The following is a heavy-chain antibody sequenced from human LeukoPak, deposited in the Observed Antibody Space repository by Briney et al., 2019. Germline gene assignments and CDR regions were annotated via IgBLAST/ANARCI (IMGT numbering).Heavy chain of an antibody. J-gene: IGHJ4*02. CDR2: IILIFGTA. CDR3: AREADSSSLSVFDY. D-gene: IGHD6-6*01. CDR1: GGTFSSYA. Sequence: SVTVSCKASGGTFSSYAISWVRQAPGRGVEWVGGIILIFGTANYAQKFQGRVTITADESTSTAYTELSSLRSEDTAVYYRAREADSSSLSVFDYWGQGSLVTVSS. V-gene: IGHV1-69*13.